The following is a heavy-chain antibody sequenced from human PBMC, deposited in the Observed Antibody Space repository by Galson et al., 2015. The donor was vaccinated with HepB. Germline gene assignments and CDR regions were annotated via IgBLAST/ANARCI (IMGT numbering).Heavy chain of an antibody. CDR1: GFTFSSYG. J-gene: IGHJ4*02. CDR2: ISYDGSNK. V-gene: IGHV3-30*18. Sequence: SLRLSCAASGFTFSSYGMHWVRQAPGKGLEWVAVISYDGSNKYYADSVKGRFTISRDNSKNTLYLQMNSLRAEDTAVYYCAKGADFDYWGQGTLVTVSS. CDR3: AKGADFDY.